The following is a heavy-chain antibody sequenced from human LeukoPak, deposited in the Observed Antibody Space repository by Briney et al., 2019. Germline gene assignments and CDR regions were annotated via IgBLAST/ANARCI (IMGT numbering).Heavy chain of an antibody. CDR3: ARDRVVVAARHYYYYYGMDV. Sequence: GGSLRLSCAASGFTFSSYAMHWVRQAPGKGLEWVAVISYDGSNKYYADSVKGRFTIPRDNSKNTLYLQMNSLRAEDTAVYYCARDRVVVAARHYYYYYGMDVWGQGTTVTVSS. D-gene: IGHD2-15*01. CDR1: GFTFSSYA. CDR2: ISYDGSNK. V-gene: IGHV3-30-3*01. J-gene: IGHJ6*02.